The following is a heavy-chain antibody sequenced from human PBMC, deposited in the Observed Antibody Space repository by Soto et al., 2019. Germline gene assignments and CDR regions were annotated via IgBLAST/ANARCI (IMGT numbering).Heavy chain of an antibody. V-gene: IGHV4-31*03. CDR2: IYYSGST. D-gene: IGHD3-16*01. CDR1: GGSISSGDYS. J-gene: IGHJ4*02. CDR3: AREFPYYGSSDSYLDY. Sequence: SETLSLPCTVSGGSISSGDYSWSWIRQHPGKGLEWIGYIYYSGSTYYNPSLKSRITISVDTSKNQFSLKLSSVTPEDTAVYYCAREFPYYGSSDSYLDYWGQGALVTVSS.